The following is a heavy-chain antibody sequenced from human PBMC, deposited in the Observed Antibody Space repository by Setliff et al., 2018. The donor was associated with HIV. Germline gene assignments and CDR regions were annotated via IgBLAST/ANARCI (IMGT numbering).Heavy chain of an antibody. Sequence: SVKVSCKASGGTFSSYAISWVRQAPGQRLEWMGWVHAGNSNTKYSQKFQGRVTITADKSTSTAYMELSSLRSEDTAVYYCARGQRNSYGPYDAFDIWGQGTMVTVSS. D-gene: IGHD5-18*01. CDR3: ARGQRNSYGPYDAFDI. CDR1: GGTFSSYA. CDR2: VHAGNSNT. J-gene: IGHJ3*02. V-gene: IGHV1-69*10.